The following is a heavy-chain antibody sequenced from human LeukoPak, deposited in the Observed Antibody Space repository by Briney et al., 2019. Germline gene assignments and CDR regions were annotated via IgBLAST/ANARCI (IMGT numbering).Heavy chain of an antibody. CDR2: IYYSGST. CDR1: GGSISSYY. V-gene: IGHV4-59*01. J-gene: IGHJ6*03. D-gene: IGHD6-19*01. CDR3: ASSQAYSSGWSGPNYYYYMDV. Sequence: PSETLSLTCTVSGGSISSYYWSWIRQPPGKGLEWIGYIYYSGSTNYNPSLKSRVTISVDTSKNQFSLKLSSVTAADTAVYYCASSQAYSSGWSGPNYYYYMDVWGKGTTVTISS.